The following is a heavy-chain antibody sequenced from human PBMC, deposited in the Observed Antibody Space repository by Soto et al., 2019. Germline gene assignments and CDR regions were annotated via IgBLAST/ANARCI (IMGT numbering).Heavy chain of an antibody. CDR2: IDTSGAKI. CDR3: ASHYDMWSGSLSPVDY. V-gene: IGHV3-11*01. CDR1: GYTFSDYY. J-gene: IGHJ4*02. Sequence: QVQLVESGGDLVKPGGSLRLSCAASGYTFSDYYMSWIRQAPGKGLEWISYIDTSGAKIYYADSVKGRFTITRDNAKNSLYLEINSLRDEDTAVYYCASHYDMWSGSLSPVDYWGQGTLVTVSS. D-gene: IGHD3-3*01.